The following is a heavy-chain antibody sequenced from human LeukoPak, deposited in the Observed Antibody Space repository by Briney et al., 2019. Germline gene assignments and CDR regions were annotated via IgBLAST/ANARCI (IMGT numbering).Heavy chain of an antibody. Sequence: PGGSLRLSCAASGFTSSSYGMHWVRQAPGKGLEWVAFIRYDGSNKYYADSVKGRFTISRDNSKNTLYLQMNSLRAEDTAVYYCAKVRASKVGATTPLIFDYWGQGTLVTVSS. CDR1: GFTSSSYG. CDR3: AKVRASKVGATTPLIFDY. J-gene: IGHJ4*02. V-gene: IGHV3-30*02. CDR2: IRYDGSNK. D-gene: IGHD1-26*01.